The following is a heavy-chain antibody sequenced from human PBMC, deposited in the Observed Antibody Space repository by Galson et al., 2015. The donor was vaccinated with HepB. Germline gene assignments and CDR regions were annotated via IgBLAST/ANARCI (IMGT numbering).Heavy chain of an antibody. D-gene: IGHD5-18*01. J-gene: IGHJ4*02. V-gene: IGHV1-69*04. Sequence: QSGAEVKKPGASVKVPCKASGGTFGSYTISWVRQAPGQGLEWMGRIIPILGIANYAQKFQGRVTITADKSTSTAYMEPSSLRSEDTAVYYCARENSYGSLVIGYWGQGTLVTVSS. CDR1: GGTFGSYT. CDR3: ARENSYGSLVIGY. CDR2: IIPILGIA.